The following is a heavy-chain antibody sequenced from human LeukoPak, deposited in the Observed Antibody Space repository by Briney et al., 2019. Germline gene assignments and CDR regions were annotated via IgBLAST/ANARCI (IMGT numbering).Heavy chain of an antibody. CDR3: AKDRDDYGNDC. CDR2: IRSDGSST. D-gene: IGHD4-11*01. V-gene: IGHV3-30*02. J-gene: IGHJ4*02. Sequence: PGGSLRLSCATSGLSFSDFGMHWIRQAPGKGLEWVTLIRSDGSSTYYADSVKGRFTISRDTSKNTLYLQMNSLRVEDTAVYYCAKDRDDYGNDCWGQGILVTVST. CDR1: GLSFSDFG.